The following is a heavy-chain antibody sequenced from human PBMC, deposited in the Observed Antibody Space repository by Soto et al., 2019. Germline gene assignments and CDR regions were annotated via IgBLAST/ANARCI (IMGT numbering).Heavy chain of an antibody. CDR2: INPSGGST. Sequence: QVQLVQSGAEVKKPGASVKVSCKASGYTFTSYYMHWVRQAPGQGLEWMGIINPSGGSTSYAQKFQGRVTMTRDTSTSTVYMELSSLRSEDTAVYYCARDGDIVVVPAAIPYNWFDPWGQGTLVTVSS. J-gene: IGHJ5*02. CDR1: GYTFTSYY. V-gene: IGHV1-46*01. D-gene: IGHD2-2*01. CDR3: ARDGDIVVVPAAIPYNWFDP.